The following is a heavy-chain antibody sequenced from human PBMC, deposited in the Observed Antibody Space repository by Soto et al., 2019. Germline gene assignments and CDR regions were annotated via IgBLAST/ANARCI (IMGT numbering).Heavy chain of an antibody. V-gene: IGHV3-23*01. CDR2: ISGGGGST. J-gene: IGHJ4*02. CDR1: GFTFSTYA. CDR3: EKGLGVGWGGYSPSAY. Sequence: EVQLLESGGGLVQPGGSLRLSCAASGFTFSTYAMSWVRQAPGKGLEWVSAISGGGGSTYYADSVKGRFTISRDNSKNAVYLQWSGGRAGDPAVYYGEKGLGVGWGGYSPSAYWGQGTLVTVPP. D-gene: IGHD3-10*01.